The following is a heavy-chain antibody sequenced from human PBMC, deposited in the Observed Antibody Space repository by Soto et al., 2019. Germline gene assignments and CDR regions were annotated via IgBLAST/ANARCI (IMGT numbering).Heavy chain of an antibody. D-gene: IGHD2-2*01. CDR1: GYTFTSYD. V-gene: IGHV1-8*01. J-gene: IGHJ6*03. Sequence: QVQLVQSGAEVKKPGASVKVSCKASGYTFTSYDINWVRQATGQGLEWMGWMNPNSGNTGYAQKFQGRVTMTRNTSISTAYMELSSLRSEDTAVYYCARGRDCSSTSCYGITYYYYYYIDVWGKGTTVTVSS. CDR3: ARGRDCSSTSCYGITYYYYYYIDV. CDR2: MNPNSGNT.